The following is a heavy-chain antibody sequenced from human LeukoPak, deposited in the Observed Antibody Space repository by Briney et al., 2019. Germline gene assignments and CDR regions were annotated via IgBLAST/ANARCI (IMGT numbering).Heavy chain of an antibody. J-gene: IGHJ5*02. D-gene: IGHD6-13*01. CDR2: ISSGSSYI. Sequence: PGGSLRLSCAASGFAFSTYTMNWVRQAPGKGLEWVSSISSGSSYIYYADSVKGRFTISRDNAKKSLYLQMNSLRAEDTAVYYCARETIAAAGKGFDPWGQGTLVTVSS. CDR3: ARETIAAAGKGFDP. V-gene: IGHV3-21*01. CDR1: GFAFSTYT.